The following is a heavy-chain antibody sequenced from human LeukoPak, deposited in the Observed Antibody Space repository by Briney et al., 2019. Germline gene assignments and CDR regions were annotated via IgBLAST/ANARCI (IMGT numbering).Heavy chain of an antibody. CDR3: ARAISGSTT. CDR2: INKSGVT. V-gene: IGHV4-34*01. J-gene: IGHJ5*02. D-gene: IGHD3-10*01. CDR1: GGSFRGYY. Sequence: SETLSLTCAVYGGSFRGYYWNWFRQTPGKGLEWIGEINKSGVTNYNPSLKSRVTISGDTSTNQFSLKVNSVTAADTAVYYGARAISGSTTWGQGTLVTVSS.